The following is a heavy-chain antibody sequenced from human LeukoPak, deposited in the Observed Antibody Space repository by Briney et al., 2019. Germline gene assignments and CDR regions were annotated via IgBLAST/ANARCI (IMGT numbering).Heavy chain of an antibody. D-gene: IGHD5-12*01. CDR1: GFTFSTYW. V-gene: IGHV3-74*01. J-gene: IGHJ4*02. CDR3: AKESGYDVDLEY. CDR2: INTDGSTT. Sequence: HPGGSLRLSCVGSGFTFSTYWMHWVRQAPGRGLVWVSGINTDGSTTSYADSVEGRFSISRDNAKNTLYLQMSSLRAEDTAVYYCAKESGYDVDLEYWGQGALVTVSS.